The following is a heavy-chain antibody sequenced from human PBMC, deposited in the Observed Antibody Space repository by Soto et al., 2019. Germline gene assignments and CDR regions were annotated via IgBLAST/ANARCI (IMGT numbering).Heavy chain of an antibody. CDR1: GGSISSGGYS. CDR3: ARGAPITMVRGVIITDNWFDP. CDR2: IYHSGST. D-gene: IGHD3-10*01. V-gene: IGHV4-30-2*01. J-gene: IGHJ5*02. Sequence: SETLSLTCAVSGGSISSGGYSWSWIRQPPGKGLEWIGYIYHSGSTYYNPSLKSRVTISVDRSKNQFSLKLSSVTAADTAVYYCARGAPITMVRGVIITDNWFDPWGQGALVTVSS.